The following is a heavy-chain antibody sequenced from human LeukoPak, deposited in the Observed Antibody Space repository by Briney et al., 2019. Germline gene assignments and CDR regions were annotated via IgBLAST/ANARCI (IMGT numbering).Heavy chain of an antibody. CDR2: INPNSGGT. V-gene: IGHV1-2*02. D-gene: IGHD2-21*02. Sequence: ASVKVSCKASGYTFTGYYMHWVRQAPGQGLEWMGWINPNSGGTNYAQKFQGRVTMTRDTSISTAYMELSRLRSDDTAVYYCARSAYCGGDCYSYYFDYWGQRTLVTVSS. CDR3: ARSAYCGGDCYSYYFDY. CDR1: GYTFTGYY. J-gene: IGHJ4*02.